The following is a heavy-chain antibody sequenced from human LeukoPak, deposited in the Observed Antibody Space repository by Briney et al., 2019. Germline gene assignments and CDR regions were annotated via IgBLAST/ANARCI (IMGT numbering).Heavy chain of an antibody. J-gene: IGHJ4*02. CDR3: ATDTYYDILTGYSSVDY. D-gene: IGHD3-9*01. CDR1: GDSVSSNSAT. Sequence: SQTLSLTCAISGDSVSSNSATWNWIRQSPSRGLEWLGRTYYRSEWYNDYAVSVKSRITINSDTSKNQFSLKLSSVTAADTAVYYCATDTYYDILTGYSSVDYWGQGTLVTVSS. V-gene: IGHV6-1*01. CDR2: TYYRSEWYN.